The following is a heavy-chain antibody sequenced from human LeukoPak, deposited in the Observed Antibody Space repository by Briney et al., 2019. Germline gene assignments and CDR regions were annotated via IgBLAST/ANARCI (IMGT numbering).Heavy chain of an antibody. D-gene: IGHD5-24*01. CDR2: ISGSGGST. CDR3: AKERSRDGKSYFDY. V-gene: IGHV3-23*01. Sequence: PGGSLRLSCAASGFTLSSYAMSWVRQAPGKGLEWVSAISGSGGSTYYADSVKGRFTVSRDNSKNTLYLQMNSLRAEDTAVYYCAKERSRDGKSYFDYWGQGTLVTVSS. J-gene: IGHJ4*02. CDR1: GFTLSSYA.